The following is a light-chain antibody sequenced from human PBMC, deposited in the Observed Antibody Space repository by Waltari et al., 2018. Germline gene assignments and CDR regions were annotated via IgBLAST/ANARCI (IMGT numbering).Light chain of an antibody. Sequence: FMLTHPHSMSESPGKTVTISCTRSRGSIAANHVPWYQLRPDSSPTTVIFDNKQRPSAVPDRFSGSIDSSSNSASLTISGQKPEDEADYFCQSYDSSSRVFGGGTNLTVL. CDR1: RGSIAANH. V-gene: IGLV6-57*01. J-gene: IGLJ3*02. CDR3: QSYDSSSRV. CDR2: DNK.